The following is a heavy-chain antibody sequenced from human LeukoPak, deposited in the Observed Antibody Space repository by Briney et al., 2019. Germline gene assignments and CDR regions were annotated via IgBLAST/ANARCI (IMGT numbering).Heavy chain of an antibody. J-gene: IGHJ4*02. CDR1: GYTFTSYD. Sequence: ASVKVSCKASGYTFTSYDINWVRQATGQGLEWMGWMNPNSGNTGYAQKFQGRVTMTRNTSISTAYMELSSLRSEDTAVYYCARGQAIFGLAPSGGDYWGQGTLVTVSS. D-gene: IGHD3-3*01. V-gene: IGHV1-8*01. CDR3: ARGQAIFGLAPSGGDY. CDR2: MNPNSGNT.